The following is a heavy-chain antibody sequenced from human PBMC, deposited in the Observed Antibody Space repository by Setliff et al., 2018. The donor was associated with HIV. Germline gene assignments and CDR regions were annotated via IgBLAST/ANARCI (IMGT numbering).Heavy chain of an antibody. CDR3: ARGGRVDESRGYYYPLMY. CDR1: GYIFTTHY. J-gene: IGHJ4*02. D-gene: IGHD3-22*01. CDR2: SNPSSRTT. Sequence: ASVKVSCKSSGYIFTTHYIHWVRQAPGQGVEWMGMSNPSSRTTIYAQKFRGRMTLTKDKSTTTVYMELSSLRSDDTAVYYCARGGRVDESRGYYYPLMYWGQGTLVTVSS. V-gene: IGHV1-46*01.